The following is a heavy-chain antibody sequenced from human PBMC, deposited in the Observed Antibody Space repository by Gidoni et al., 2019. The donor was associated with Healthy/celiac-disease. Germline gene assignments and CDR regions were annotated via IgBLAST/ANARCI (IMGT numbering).Heavy chain of an antibody. Sequence: QVQLQESGPGLVQPSATLSLTCTVPGGSTSSSYWSWIRQPPGEGLEWIGYIYHSGSTNYHPSLKSRVPISVDTAKNQFSLKLRSVTAADTAVDYCARRYVVDTAMVDAFDIWGQGTMVTVSS. CDR3: ARRYVVDTAMVDAFDI. CDR1: GGSTSSSY. J-gene: IGHJ3*02. V-gene: IGHV4-59*08. D-gene: IGHD5-18*01. CDR2: IYHSGST.